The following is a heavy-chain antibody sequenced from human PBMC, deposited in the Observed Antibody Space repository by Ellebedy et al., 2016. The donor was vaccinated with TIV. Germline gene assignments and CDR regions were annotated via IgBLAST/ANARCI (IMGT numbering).Heavy chain of an antibody. CDR2: ISYDGSNK. V-gene: IGHV3-30*18. Sequence: GESLKISCAASGFTFRSFGMHWVRQAPGKGLEWVAVISYDGSNKNYADSVKGRFTMSRDNSKRTVSLQRNSLRPEDTAVYYCAKDRSSINGDGPRLDYWGQGTLVTVSS. D-gene: IGHD4-17*01. CDR3: AKDRSSINGDGPRLDY. J-gene: IGHJ4*02. CDR1: GFTFRSFG.